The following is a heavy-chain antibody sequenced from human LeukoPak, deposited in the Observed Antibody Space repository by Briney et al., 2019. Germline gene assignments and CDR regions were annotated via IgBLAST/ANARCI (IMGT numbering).Heavy chain of an antibody. CDR3: AKDGYNSKGPFDY. D-gene: IGHD5-24*01. Sequence: GRSLRLSCAASGFTFSSYGMHWVRQAPGKGLEWVAVIWYGGSNKYYADSVKGRFTISRDNSKNTLYLQMNSLRADDTAVYYCAKDGYNSKGPFDYWGQGTLVTVSS. J-gene: IGHJ4*02. CDR2: IWYGGSNK. CDR1: GFTFSSYG. V-gene: IGHV3-33*06.